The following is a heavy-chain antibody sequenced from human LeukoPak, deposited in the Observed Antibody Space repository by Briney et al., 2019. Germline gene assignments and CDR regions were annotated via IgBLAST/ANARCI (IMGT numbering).Heavy chain of an antibody. D-gene: IGHD3-10*01. CDR1: GYTFTSYG. J-gene: IGHJ5*02. V-gene: IGHV1-18*01. Sequence: GASVKVSCKASGYTFTSYGTSWVRQAPGQGLEWMGWISAYNGNTNYAQKLQGRVTMTTDTSTSTAYMELRSLRSDDTAVYYCARVGGSGSYYLSNWFDPWGQGTLVTVSS. CDR3: ARVGGSGSYYLSNWFDP. CDR2: ISAYNGNT.